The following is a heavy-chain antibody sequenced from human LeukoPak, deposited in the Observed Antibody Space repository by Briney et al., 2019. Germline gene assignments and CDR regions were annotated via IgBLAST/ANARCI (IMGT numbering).Heavy chain of an antibody. D-gene: IGHD3-3*01. CDR2: INHSGST. J-gene: IGHJ4*02. V-gene: IGHV4-34*01. CDR1: GGSFSGYY. Sequence: SETLSLTCAVYGGSFSGYYWSWIRQPLGKGLEWIGEINHSGSTNYNPSLKSRVTISVDTSKNQFSLKLSSVTAADTAVYYCAARYYDFWSGYYTGDYWGQGTLVTVSS. CDR3: AARYYDFWSGYYTGDY.